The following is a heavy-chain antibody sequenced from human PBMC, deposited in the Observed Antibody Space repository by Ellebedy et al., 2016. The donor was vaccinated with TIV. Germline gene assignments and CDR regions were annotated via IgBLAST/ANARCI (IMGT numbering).Heavy chain of an antibody. CDR3: ARESLVGGMDV. Sequence: GESLKISCAASDFTFDNFALSWVRQAPGKGLEWVAVIGGRAETTYYADSVKGRFIISKDRSRATVHLQMNSLRAEDSAVYYCARESLVGGMDVWGRGTTVTVSS. CDR1: DFTFDNFA. CDR2: IGGRAETT. D-gene: IGHD3-10*01. J-gene: IGHJ6*03. V-gene: IGHV3-23*01.